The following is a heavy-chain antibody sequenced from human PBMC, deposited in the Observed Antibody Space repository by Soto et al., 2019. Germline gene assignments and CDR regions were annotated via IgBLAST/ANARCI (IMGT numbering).Heavy chain of an antibody. CDR1: GDSIGTYN. J-gene: IGHJ6*02. CDR2: IYSNGGT. Sequence: QVQLQASGPGLVKPSDTLSLTCTVSGDSIGTYNWGWIRQPPGKRLEWIGYIYSNGGTSYNPALQSRVTISADTATKYFSLRLSSVTAADAAVYYCVRQGIGALHGLVDVWGQGTTVTVSS. V-gene: IGHV4-59*08. D-gene: IGHD1-26*01. CDR3: VRQGIGALHGLVDV.